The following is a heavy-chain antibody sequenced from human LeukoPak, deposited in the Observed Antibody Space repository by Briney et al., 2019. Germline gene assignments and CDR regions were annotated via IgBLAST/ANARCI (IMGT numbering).Heavy chain of an antibody. J-gene: IGHJ4*02. CDR1: GYTLTSYG. V-gene: IGHV1-18*01. D-gene: IGHD5-12*01. CDR3: AGSGYDRKPKLYY. Sequence: GASVTVSCKASGYTLTSYGISWVRQAPGQGLEWMGWISADNGNTNYAKKLQGRVTMTTNTSANTAYMELRSQRTDDTAVYSCAGSGYDRKPKLYYWGQGTLVTVSS. CDR2: ISADNGNT.